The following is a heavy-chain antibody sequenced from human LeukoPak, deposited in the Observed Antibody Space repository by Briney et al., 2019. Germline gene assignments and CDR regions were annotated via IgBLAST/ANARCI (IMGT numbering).Heavy chain of an antibody. J-gene: IGHJ4*02. V-gene: IGHV4-59*12. Sequence: PSETLSLTCTVSGGSISSYSWSWIRQPPGKGLEWIGYIYYSGSTDYNPSLKSRVTISVDTSKNQFSLKLSSVTAADTAVYYCARDGSRGPFDYWGQGTLVTVSS. CDR3: ARDGSRGPFDY. D-gene: IGHD3-22*01. CDR2: IYYSGST. CDR1: GGSISSYS.